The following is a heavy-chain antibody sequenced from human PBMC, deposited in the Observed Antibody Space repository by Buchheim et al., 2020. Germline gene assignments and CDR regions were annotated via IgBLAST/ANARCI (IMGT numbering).Heavy chain of an antibody. D-gene: IGHD2-2*03. J-gene: IGHJ5*02. V-gene: IGHV4-34*01. Sequence: QVQLQQWGAGLLKPSETLSLTCAVYGGSFSGYYWSWIRQPPGKGLEWIGEINHSESTNYNPSLKSRVTISVDTSKNQFSLKLSYVTAADTAVYYCARGGLDIVVVPAAIVSEGWFDPWGQGTL. CDR1: GGSFSGYY. CDR2: INHSEST. CDR3: ARGGLDIVVVPAAIVSEGWFDP.